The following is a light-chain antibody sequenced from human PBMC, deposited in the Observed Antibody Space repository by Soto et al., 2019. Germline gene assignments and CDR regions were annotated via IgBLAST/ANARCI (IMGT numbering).Light chain of an antibody. CDR3: QQYNSYSGT. J-gene: IGKJ1*01. V-gene: IGKV1-5*03. Sequence: DIQMTQSPSTLPASVGDRVTITCRASQSSSSWLAWYQQKPGKAPKLLIYKASSLESGVPSRFSGSGSGTEFTLTISSLQPDDFATYYCQQYNSYSGTFGQWTKVEIK. CDR1: QSSSSW. CDR2: KAS.